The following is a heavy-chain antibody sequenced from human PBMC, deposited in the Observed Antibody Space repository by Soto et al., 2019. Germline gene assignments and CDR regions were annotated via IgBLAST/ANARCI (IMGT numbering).Heavy chain of an antibody. CDR2: IYYSGST. D-gene: IGHD6-19*01. Sequence: SETLSLTCTVSGTSISSYYWSWIRQPPGKGLEWIGYIYYSGSTNYNPSLKSRVTISVDTSKNQFSLKLSSVTAADTAVYYCARYSSGWYGVNFDYWGQGTLVTVSS. V-gene: IGHV4-59*01. CDR1: GTSISSYY. J-gene: IGHJ4*02. CDR3: ARYSSGWYGVNFDY.